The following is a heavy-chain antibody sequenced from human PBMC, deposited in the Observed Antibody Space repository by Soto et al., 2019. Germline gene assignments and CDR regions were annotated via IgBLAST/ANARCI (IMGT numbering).Heavy chain of an antibody. V-gene: IGHV3-21*01. CDR1: GFTFSTYT. J-gene: IGHJ4*02. Sequence: GGSLRLSCASSGFTFSTYTMNWVRQSPGKGLEWVSSINGRGNYIYYAESVKGRFTISRDNAKNSLYLQMDRLRAEDTALYYCVRKHGKVGTNSAFDYWGQGALVTVSS. D-gene: IGHD1-26*01. CDR2: INGRGNYI. CDR3: VRKHGKVGTNSAFDY.